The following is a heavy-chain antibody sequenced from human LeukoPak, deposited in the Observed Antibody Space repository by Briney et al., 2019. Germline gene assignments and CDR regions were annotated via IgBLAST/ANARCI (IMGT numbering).Heavy chain of an antibody. CDR2: INHSGST. Sequence: SETLSLTCAVYGGSFSGYYWSWIRQPPGKGLEWIGEINHSGSTNYNPSLKSRVTISVDTSKRQFSLKLTSVTAADTAIYYCARGGDGDYFHYMDVWDKGTTVTVSS. V-gene: IGHV4-34*01. D-gene: IGHD3-10*01. J-gene: IGHJ6*03. CDR3: ARGGDGDYFHYMDV. CDR1: GGSFSGYY.